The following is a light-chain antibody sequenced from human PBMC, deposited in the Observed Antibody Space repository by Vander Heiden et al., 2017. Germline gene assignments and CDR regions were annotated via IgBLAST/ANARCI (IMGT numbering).Light chain of an antibody. J-gene: IGKJ2*01. CDR3: QQYESVPYT. CDR2: AVS. Sequence: ETQMTQFPSSLSASIGDRVTITCQASQDISNDLNWYQQKPGKAPKLLIYAVSNLETGVPPRFSGNGSGTDFSLTITSLQPEDIATYFCQQYESVPYTFGPGSRMEIK. V-gene: IGKV1-33*01. CDR1: QDISND.